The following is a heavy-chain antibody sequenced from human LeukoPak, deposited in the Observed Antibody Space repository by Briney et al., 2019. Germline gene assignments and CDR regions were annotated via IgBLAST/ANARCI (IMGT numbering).Heavy chain of an antibody. CDR2: INSDGSST. D-gene: IGHD2-2*01. CDR1: GFTFSSYW. CDR3: ARQYCSSTSCVIDY. J-gene: IGHJ4*02. Sequence: GGSLRLSCAASGFTFSSYWMHWVRQAPGKGLVGVSRINSDGSSTSYADSVKGRFTISRDNAKNTLYLQMNSLRAEDTAVYYCARQYCSSTSCVIDYWGQGTLVTVSS. V-gene: IGHV3-74*01.